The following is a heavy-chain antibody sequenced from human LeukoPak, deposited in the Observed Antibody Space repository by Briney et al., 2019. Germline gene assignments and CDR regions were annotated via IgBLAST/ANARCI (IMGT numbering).Heavy chain of an antibody. CDR3: AKDGDYYGSGSYFTYYFDY. CDR1: GFTFSSYA. CDR2: ISGSGGST. V-gene: IGHV3-23*01. Sequence: GGSLRLSCAASGFTFSSYAMSWVRQAPGKGLEWVSAISGSGGSTYYADSMKGRFTISRDNSKNTLYLQMNSLRAEDTAVYYCAKDGDYYGSGSYFTYYFDYWGQGTLVTVSS. J-gene: IGHJ4*02. D-gene: IGHD3-10*01.